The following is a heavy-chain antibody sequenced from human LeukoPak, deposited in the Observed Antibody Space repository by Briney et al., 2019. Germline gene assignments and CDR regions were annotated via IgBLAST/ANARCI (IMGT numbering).Heavy chain of an antibody. Sequence: GGSLRLSCAASGFTFSSSEMNWVRQAPGKGPEWVSYISSSLSVIYYADSVKGRFTISRDNAKNSLFLQMNNLRDEDTAVYYCTRDQYSGHWYYAFDIWGQGTRVTVSS. CDR2: ISSSLSVI. CDR3: TRDQYSGHWYYAFDI. V-gene: IGHV3-48*03. D-gene: IGHD6-19*01. J-gene: IGHJ3*02. CDR1: GFTFSSSE.